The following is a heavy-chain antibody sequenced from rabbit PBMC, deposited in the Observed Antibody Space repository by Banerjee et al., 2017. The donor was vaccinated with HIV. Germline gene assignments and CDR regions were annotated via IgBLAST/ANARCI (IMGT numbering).Heavy chain of an antibody. J-gene: IGHJ6*01. Sequence: QEQLEESGGGLVKPEGSLTLTCTASGFSFSNKYVMCWVRQAPGKGLERIACINTSSGNPVYASSAKGRFTISSHNAPNTLYLQMNGLTAADTATYFCVRDDYGDIVLWGPGTLVTVS. D-gene: IGHD2-1*01. CDR3: VRDDYGDIVL. CDR2: INTSSGNP. V-gene: IGHV1S45*01. CDR1: GFSFSNKYV.